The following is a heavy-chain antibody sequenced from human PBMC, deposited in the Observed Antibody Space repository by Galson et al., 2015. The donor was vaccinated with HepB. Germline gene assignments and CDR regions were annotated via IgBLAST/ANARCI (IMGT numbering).Heavy chain of an antibody. D-gene: IGHD3-10*01. J-gene: IGHJ4*02. CDR1: GLTFSSYA. Sequence: SLRLSCAVSGLTFSSYAMNWVRQAPGKGLEWVSGIRDSGGSTFYADSVKGRFTVSRDNSKNTLFLQMDNLKADDTAIYYCARDGRGSPYYFDFWGQGILVTVSS. CDR3: ARDGRGSPYYFDF. CDR2: IRDSGGST. V-gene: IGHV3-23*01.